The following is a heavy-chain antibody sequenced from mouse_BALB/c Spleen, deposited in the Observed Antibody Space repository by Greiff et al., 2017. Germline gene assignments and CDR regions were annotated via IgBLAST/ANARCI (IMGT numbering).Heavy chain of an antibody. J-gene: IGHJ4*01. CDR2: INPSNGRT. V-gene: IGHV1S81*02. Sequence: QVQLQQPGAELVKPGASVKLSCKASGYTFTSYWMHWVKQRPGQGLEWIGEINPSNGRTNYNEKFKSKATLTVDKSSSTAYMQLSSLTSEDSAVYYCATHYGYDGGYAMDYWGQGTSVTVSS. D-gene: IGHD2-2*01. CDR1: GYTFTSYW. CDR3: ATHYGYDGGYAMDY.